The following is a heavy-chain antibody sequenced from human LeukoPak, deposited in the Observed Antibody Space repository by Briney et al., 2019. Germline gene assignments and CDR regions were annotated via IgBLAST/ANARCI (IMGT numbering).Heavy chain of an antibody. CDR3: AKGEAVPAAMGYYFDY. V-gene: IGHV3-23*01. CDR1: GFNFSSYA. D-gene: IGHD2-2*01. Sequence: GGSLRLSCAASGFNFSSYAMSWVRQAPGKGLEWVSAISGSGGSTYYADSVKGRFTISRDNSKNTLYLQMNSLRAEDTAVYYCAKGEAVPAAMGYYFDYWGQGTLVTVSS. CDR2: ISGSGGST. J-gene: IGHJ4*02.